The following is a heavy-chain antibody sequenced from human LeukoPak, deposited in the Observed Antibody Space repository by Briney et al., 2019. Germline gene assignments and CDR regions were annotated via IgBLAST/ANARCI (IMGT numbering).Heavy chain of an antibody. V-gene: IGHV1-18*01. CDR1: GYTYISYG. CDR2: ISAYSGDT. J-gene: IGHJ4*02. Sequence: ASVKVSCKASGYTYISYGINWVRQAPGQGLEWMGWISAYSGDTNYAQKLQGRVTVTTDTSTNTAYMELRSLRSDDTALYYCARASISTMIRGVYSAAPDYWGQGTLVTVSS. D-gene: IGHD3-10*01. CDR3: ARASISTMIRGVYSAAPDY.